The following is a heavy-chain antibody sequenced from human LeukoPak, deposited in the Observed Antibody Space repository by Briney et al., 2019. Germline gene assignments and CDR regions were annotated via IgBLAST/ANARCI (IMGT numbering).Heavy chain of an antibody. Sequence: PSETLSLTCAVYGGSFSGYYWSWIRQPPGKGLEWIGEINHSGSTNYNPSLKSRVTISVDTSKIQFSLKLSSVTAADTAVYYCARGGPTQGNCSSTSCLTGDYWGQGTLVTVSS. J-gene: IGHJ4*02. V-gene: IGHV4-34*01. D-gene: IGHD2-2*01. CDR2: INHSGST. CDR1: GGSFSGYY. CDR3: ARGGPTQGNCSSTSCLTGDY.